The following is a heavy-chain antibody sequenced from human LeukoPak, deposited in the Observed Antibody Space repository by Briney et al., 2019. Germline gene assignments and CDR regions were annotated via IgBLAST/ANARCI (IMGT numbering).Heavy chain of an antibody. J-gene: IGHJ4*02. CDR2: IMEDGSEK. V-gene: IGHV3-7*01. D-gene: IGHD3-10*01. CDR1: GFTFSNYW. CDR3: ASNSMVRGKGTDY. Sequence: PGGSLRLSCAASGFTFSNYWMTWVRQAPGKGLEWVANIMEDGSEKYYVDSVKGRFTISRDNAQNSLYLQLNTLRPEDTALYYCASNSMVRGKGTDYWGQGTLVTVSS.